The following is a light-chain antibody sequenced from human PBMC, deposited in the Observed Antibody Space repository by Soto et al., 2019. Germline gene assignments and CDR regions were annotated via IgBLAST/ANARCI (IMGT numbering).Light chain of an antibody. J-gene: IGKJ4*02. Sequence: EIVLTQSPGTLSLSPVERATLSCRASQSVSNNYLAWYQQKPGQAPRLLIYGASNRATGIPDRFSGSGSGTDFTLTISRLEPEDFAVYYCQQYGRSGTFGGGTKVDIK. CDR2: GAS. V-gene: IGKV3-20*01. CDR3: QQYGRSGT. CDR1: QSVSNNY.